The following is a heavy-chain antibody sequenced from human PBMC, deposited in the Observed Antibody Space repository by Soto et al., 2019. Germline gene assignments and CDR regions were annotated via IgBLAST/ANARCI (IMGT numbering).Heavy chain of an antibody. Sequence: EVQLLESGGGLVQPGGSLRLSCAASGFTFSSYAMSWVRQAPGKGLEWVSAISGSGGSTYYADSVKGRFTISRDNSKNTLYLQMNSLRAEDTAVYYCAKDRLDAYYDYVWGGPRGMDVWGQGTTVTVSS. V-gene: IGHV3-23*01. J-gene: IGHJ6*02. D-gene: IGHD3-16*01. CDR2: ISGSGGST. CDR3: AKDRLDAYYDYVWGGPRGMDV. CDR1: GFTFSSYA.